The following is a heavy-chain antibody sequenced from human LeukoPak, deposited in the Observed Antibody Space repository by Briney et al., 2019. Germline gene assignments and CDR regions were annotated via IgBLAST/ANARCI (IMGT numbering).Heavy chain of an antibody. V-gene: IGHV1-2*02. D-gene: IGHD3-9*01. CDR3: ARLPYYDILTGYYDYFDY. CDR1: GYTFTAYY. J-gene: IGHJ4*02. Sequence: ASVKVSCKASGYTFTAYYMHWVRQAPGQGLEWMGWINPNSGGTNYAQKFQGRVTMTRDTSISTAYMELSRLRSDDTAVYYCARLPYYDILTGYYDYFDYWGQGTLVTVSS. CDR2: INPNSGGT.